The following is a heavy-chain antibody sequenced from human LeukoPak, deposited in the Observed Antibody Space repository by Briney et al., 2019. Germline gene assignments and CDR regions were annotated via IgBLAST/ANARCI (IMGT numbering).Heavy chain of an antibody. CDR1: VGSINSNSYY. CDR3: ARINYYGNSAFDY. D-gene: IGHD3-22*01. CDR2: IYYSGST. J-gene: IGHJ4*02. V-gene: IGHV4-39*01. Sequence: SETLSLTCTVSVGSINSNSYYWGWIRQAPGKGLESIGSIYYSGSTYYNPSLKSRVTISVDTSKNQFSLKLSSVTAADTAVFYCARINYYGNSAFDYWGQGTLVTVSS.